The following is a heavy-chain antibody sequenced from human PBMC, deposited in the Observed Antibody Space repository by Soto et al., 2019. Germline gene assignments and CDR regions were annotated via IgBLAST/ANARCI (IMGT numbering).Heavy chain of an antibody. CDR3: AAVYSSGWHLPQFDY. V-gene: IGHV1-58*01. Sequence: ASVKVSCKASGFTFTSSAVQWVRQARGQRLEWIGWIVVGSGNTNYAQKFQERVTITRDMSTSTAYMELSSLRSEDTAVYYCAAVYSSGWHLPQFDYWGQGTLVTVSS. CDR2: IVVGSGNT. D-gene: IGHD6-19*01. CDR1: GFTFTSSA. J-gene: IGHJ4*02.